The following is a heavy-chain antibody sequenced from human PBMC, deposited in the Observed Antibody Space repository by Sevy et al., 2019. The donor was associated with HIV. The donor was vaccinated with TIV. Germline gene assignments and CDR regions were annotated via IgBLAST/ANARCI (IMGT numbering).Heavy chain of an antibody. D-gene: IGHD4-4*01. CDR3: AKVLSVTFSYWYGLDV. Sequence: GGSLRLSCAASGFTFSNYAMNWVRQAPGKGLESISSISNNGDRTYYIDSVRDRFTISRDNSKNMLYLQMHGLRAEDAATYYCAKVLSVTFSYWYGLDVWGQGTTVTVSS. V-gene: IGHV3-23*01. J-gene: IGHJ6*02. CDR2: ISNNGDRT. CDR1: GFTFSNYA.